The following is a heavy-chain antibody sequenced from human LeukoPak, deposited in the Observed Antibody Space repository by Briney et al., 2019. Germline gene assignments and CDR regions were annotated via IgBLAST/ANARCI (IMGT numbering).Heavy chain of an antibody. CDR3: ARDHIPSYCGGDCYSGDFDY. CDR1: GYTFTSYY. CDR2: IIPILGIA. V-gene: IGHV1-69*04. Sequence: SVKVSCKASGYTFTSYYMHWVRQAPGQGLEWMGRIIPILGIANYAQKFQGRVTITADKSTSTAYMELSSLRSEDTAVYYCARDHIPSYCGGDCYSGDFDYWGQGTLVTVSS. J-gene: IGHJ4*02. D-gene: IGHD2-21*02.